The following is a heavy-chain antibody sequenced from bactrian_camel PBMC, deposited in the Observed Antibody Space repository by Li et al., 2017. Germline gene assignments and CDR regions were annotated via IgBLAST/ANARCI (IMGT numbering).Heavy chain of an antibody. CDR3: AADVQLSPIEFNMIRTANY. D-gene: IGHD3*01. V-gene: IGHV3S1*01. CDR1: GFTFSTAW. CDR2: INHGGVNT. Sequence: HVQLVESGGDLVQPGGSLRLSCAFSGFTFSTAWVYWVRQAPGKGLEWVSSINHGGVNTYVADSLKGRFTISRDNAKNTLYLQMTDLKPEDTAMYYCAADVQLSPIEFNMIRTANYWGQGTQVTV. J-gene: IGHJ4*01.